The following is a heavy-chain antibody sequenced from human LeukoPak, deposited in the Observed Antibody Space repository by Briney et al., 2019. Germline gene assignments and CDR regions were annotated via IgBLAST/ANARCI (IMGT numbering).Heavy chain of an antibody. D-gene: IGHD3-3*01. V-gene: IGHV1-69*13. Sequence: SVKVSCKASGGTFSSYAISWVRQAPGQGLEWMGGIIPIFGTANYAQKFQGRVTITADESTSTAYMELSSLRSEDTAVYYCARVTRITIFGTENYYMDVWGKGTTVTVSS. J-gene: IGHJ6*03. CDR2: IIPIFGTA. CDR1: GGTFSSYA. CDR3: ARVTRITIFGTENYYMDV.